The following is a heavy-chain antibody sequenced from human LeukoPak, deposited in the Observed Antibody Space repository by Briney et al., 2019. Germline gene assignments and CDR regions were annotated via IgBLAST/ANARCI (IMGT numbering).Heavy chain of an antibody. CDR2: IYSGGST. CDR3: ARGATTAHDAFDI. V-gene: IGHV3-53*01. CDR1: GFTVSNTY. D-gene: IGHD4-17*01. J-gene: IGHJ3*02. Sequence: GGSLRLSCAASGFTVSNTYMTWVRQAPGKGLEWVSVIYSGGSTYYADSVKGRFTISRDNSKNTLYLQMNSLRAEDTAVYYCARGATTAHDAFDIWGQGTMVTVSS.